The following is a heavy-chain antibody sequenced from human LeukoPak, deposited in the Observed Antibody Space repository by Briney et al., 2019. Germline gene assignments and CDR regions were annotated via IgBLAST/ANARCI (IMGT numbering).Heavy chain of an antibody. J-gene: IGHJ6*02. D-gene: IGHD3-10*01. CDR3: ARRVYYRYGMDV. V-gene: IGHV4-39*01. Sequence: PSETLSLTCTVSGGSISTSSYYWGWIRQTPGRGLEWIGCIYYSGSTYYNPSLKSRVTISVDTSKNQFSLKLSSVTAADTAVYYCARRVYYRYGMDVWGQGTTVTVSS. CDR2: IYYSGST. CDR1: GGSISTSSYY.